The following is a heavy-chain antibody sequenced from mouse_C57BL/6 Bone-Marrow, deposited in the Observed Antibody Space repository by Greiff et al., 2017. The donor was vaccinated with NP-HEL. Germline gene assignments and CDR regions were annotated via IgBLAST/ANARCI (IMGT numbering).Heavy chain of an antibody. CDR2: INPNNGGT. J-gene: IGHJ4*01. D-gene: IGHD2-4*01. Sequence: VQLKQSGPELVKPGASVKMSCKASGYTFTDYNMHWVKQSHGKSLEWIGYINPNNGGTSYNQKFKGKATLTVNKSSSTAYMELRSLTSEDSAVYYCAVYYDYDVDYAMDYWGQGTSVTVSS. CDR1: GYTFTDYN. V-gene: IGHV1-22*01. CDR3: AVYYDYDVDYAMDY.